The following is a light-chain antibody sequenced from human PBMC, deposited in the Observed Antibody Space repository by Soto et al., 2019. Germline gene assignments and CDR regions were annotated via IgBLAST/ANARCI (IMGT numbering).Light chain of an antibody. Sequence: IQMTQSPSSLPASVGDRVTITCRASQDISNYVAWYQQRPGQVPRLLIYSASTLHSGVPSRFSGSGSGTDFTLTISSLQPEDVATYYCQKFNSSPWTFGQGTRVEF. J-gene: IGKJ1*01. CDR1: QDISNY. CDR2: SAS. V-gene: IGKV1-27*01. CDR3: QKFNSSPWT.